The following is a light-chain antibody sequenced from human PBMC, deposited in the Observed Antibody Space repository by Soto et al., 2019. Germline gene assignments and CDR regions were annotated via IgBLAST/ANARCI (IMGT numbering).Light chain of an antibody. CDR1: SSDIGTYNF. Sequence: QSALTQPRSVSGSPGQSVTFSCIGTSSDIGTYNFVSWYQQNPGKAPILLIYDVTKRPSGVPDRFSGSKSGNTASLTISGLQSEDEADYYCCSYAVANTLVFGGGTKLTVL. V-gene: IGLV2-11*01. J-gene: IGLJ3*02. CDR3: CSYAVANTLV. CDR2: DVT.